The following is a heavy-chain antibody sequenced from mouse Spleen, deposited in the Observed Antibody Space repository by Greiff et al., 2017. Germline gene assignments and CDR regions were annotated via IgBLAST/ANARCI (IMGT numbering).Heavy chain of an antibody. CDR3: ARASPYYGNYYAMDY. J-gene: IGHJ4*01. V-gene: IGHV1S29*02. D-gene: IGHD2-10*01. CDR1: GYTFTDYN. CDR2: IYPYNGGT. Sequence: EVQLQQSGPELVKPGASVKISCKASGYTFTDYNMHWVKQSHGKSLEWIGYIYPYNGGTGYNQKFKSKATLTVDNSSSTAYMELRSLTSEDSAVYYCARASPYYGNYYAMDYWGQGTSVTVSS.